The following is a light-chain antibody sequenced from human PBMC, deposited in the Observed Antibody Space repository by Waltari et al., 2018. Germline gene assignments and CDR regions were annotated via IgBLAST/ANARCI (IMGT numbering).Light chain of an antibody. CDR3: QQYNSYSCG. Sequence: DIHLTQPPSTLSASVGDRVPITCRASQNIDTWLAWYQQKPGKAPKLLIYKASYLQSGVPSRFSGRGSGTEFTLTIDSLQPDDFATYHCQQYNSYSCGFGPGTTVDLK. J-gene: IGKJ3*01. V-gene: IGKV1-5*03. CDR2: KAS. CDR1: QNIDTW.